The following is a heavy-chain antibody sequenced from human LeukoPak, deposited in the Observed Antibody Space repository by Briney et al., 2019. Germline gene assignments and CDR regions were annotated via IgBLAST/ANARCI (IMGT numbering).Heavy chain of an antibody. CDR1: GFTFSSYW. J-gene: IGHJ4*02. D-gene: IGHD3-3*01. CDR3: ARAYDFWSGYYFDY. Sequence: GGSLRLSCAASGFTFSSYWMSWVRQAPGKGLEWVANIKQDGSEKYYVDSVKGRFTISRDNAKNSLYLQMNSLRAEDTAVYYCARAYDFWSGYYFDYWGQGTLVTASS. V-gene: IGHV3-7*03. CDR2: IKQDGSEK.